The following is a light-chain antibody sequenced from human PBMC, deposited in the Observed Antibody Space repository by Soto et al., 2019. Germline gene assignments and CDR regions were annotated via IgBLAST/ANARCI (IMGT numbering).Light chain of an antibody. V-gene: IGKV3-11*01. CDR2: DAS. Sequence: TLSLSPGERATLSCRASQSVSSNLAWYQQKPGQAPRLLIYDASNRASGIPARFSGSGSGTDFTLTISSLEPEDFAVYYCQQRSNWPLTFGPGTKVDIK. J-gene: IGKJ3*01. CDR1: QSVSSN. CDR3: QQRSNWPLT.